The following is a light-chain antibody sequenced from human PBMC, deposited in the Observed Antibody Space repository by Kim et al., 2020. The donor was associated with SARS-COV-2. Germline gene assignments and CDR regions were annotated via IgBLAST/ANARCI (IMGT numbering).Light chain of an antibody. CDR2: EVS. CDR1: SSDVGSNNL. V-gene: IGLV2-23*02. Sequence: GQSITISFTRSSSDVGSNNLFSWYQQHPGKGPELMIFEVSKRPSGFSNRFSASKAGNTASLTICGHQAEDEGDYYCCSYAGSGTSLFGGGTQLTVL. CDR3: CSYAGSGTSL. J-gene: IGLJ2*01.